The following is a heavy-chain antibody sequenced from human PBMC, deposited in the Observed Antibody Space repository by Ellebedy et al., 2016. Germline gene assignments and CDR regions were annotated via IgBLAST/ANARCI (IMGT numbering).Heavy chain of an antibody. V-gene: IGHV4-61*01. D-gene: IGHD1-26*01. Sequence: SETLSLTCAVSGGSVSSGSYYWSWIRQPPGKGLEWIGYIYSSGSTHYNPSLKSRVTTSVDTSKNQFSLKLNSVTAADTAVYYCARQIGADRFDTWGQGTLVTVSS. CDR3: ARQIGADRFDT. CDR2: IYSSGST. CDR1: GGSVSSGSYY. J-gene: IGHJ5*01.